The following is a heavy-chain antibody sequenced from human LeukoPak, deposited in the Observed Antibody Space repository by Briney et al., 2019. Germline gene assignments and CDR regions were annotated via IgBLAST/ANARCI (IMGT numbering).Heavy chain of an antibody. CDR3: ARGVDYYGV. CDR2: INHSGRT. V-gene: IGHV4-34*01. J-gene: IGHJ4*02. Sequence: GSLRLSCAASGFTFSSYAMSWIRQPPRKGLEWIGEINHSGRTNYNPSLKSRVTISVDTSKKQFSLKLSSVTAADTAVYYCARGVDYYGVWGQGTLVTVSS. CDR1: GFTFSSYA. D-gene: IGHD3-10*01.